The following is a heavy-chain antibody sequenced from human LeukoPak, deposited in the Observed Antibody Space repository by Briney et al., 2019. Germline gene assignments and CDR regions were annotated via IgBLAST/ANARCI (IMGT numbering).Heavy chain of an antibody. CDR1: GGSISSHY. CDR2: IYYSGST. D-gene: IGHD3-10*01. J-gene: IGHJ4*02. CDR3: ARHIGSESYYGY. Sequence: KTSETLSLTCTVSGGSISSHYWSWIRQPPGKGLEWIGYIYYSGSTNYSPSLKSRVTISVDTSKNQFSLKLSSVTAADTAVYYCARHIGSESYYGYWGQGTLVTVSS. V-gene: IGHV4-59*08.